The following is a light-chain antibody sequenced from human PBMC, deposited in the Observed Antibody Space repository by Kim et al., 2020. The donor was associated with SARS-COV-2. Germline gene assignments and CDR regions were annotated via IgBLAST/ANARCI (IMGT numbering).Light chain of an antibody. V-gene: IGKV3-15*01. Sequence: EILMTQSPATLSVSPGERATLSCRASQSISVNLAWYQQRPGQAPRLLIHRASTRATGVSARFSGSGSGTEFTLTINSLQSDDFAVYYCQHYHSWPITFGKGTRLEIK. CDR3: QHYHSWPIT. J-gene: IGKJ5*01. CDR1: QSISVN. CDR2: RAS.